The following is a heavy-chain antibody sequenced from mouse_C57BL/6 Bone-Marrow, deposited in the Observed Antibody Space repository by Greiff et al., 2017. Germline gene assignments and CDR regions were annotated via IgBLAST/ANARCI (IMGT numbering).Heavy chain of an antibody. Sequence: QVQLQQPGAELVKPGASVKMSCKASGYTFTSYWITWVKQRPGQGLEWIGDIYPGSGSTNYNEKFKSKATLTVDTSSSTAYMQLSSLTSEDSAVYYFAIYYDYDRGFAYWGQGTLVTVSA. CDR2: IYPGSGST. CDR3: AIYYDYDRGFAY. CDR1: GYTFTSYW. D-gene: IGHD2-4*01. J-gene: IGHJ3*01. V-gene: IGHV1-55*01.